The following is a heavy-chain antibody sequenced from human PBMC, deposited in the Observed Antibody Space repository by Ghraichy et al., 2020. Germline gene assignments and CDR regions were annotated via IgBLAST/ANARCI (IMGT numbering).Heavy chain of an antibody. Sequence: ASVKVSCKASGYTFTSYAMNWVRQAPGQGLEWMGWINTNTGNPTYAQGFTGRFVFSLDTSVSTAYLQISSLKAEDTAVYYCAREGRDTAMVMDYYYGMDVWGQGTTVTVSS. V-gene: IGHV7-4-1*02. CDR2: INTNTGNP. J-gene: IGHJ6*02. D-gene: IGHD5-18*01. CDR1: GYTFTSYA. CDR3: AREGRDTAMVMDYYYGMDV.